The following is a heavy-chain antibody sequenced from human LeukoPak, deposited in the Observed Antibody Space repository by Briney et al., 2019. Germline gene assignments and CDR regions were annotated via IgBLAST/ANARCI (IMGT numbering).Heavy chain of an antibody. D-gene: IGHD6-19*01. V-gene: IGHV3-21*01. J-gene: IGHJ4*02. CDR3: ASDLAEKGMWYSSGCVNY. CDR1: GFTFSSYS. CDR2: ISSSSSYI. Sequence: PGGSLRLSCAASGFTFSSYSMNWVRQAPGKGLEWVSSISSSSSYIYYADSVKGRFTISRDNAKNSLYLQMNSLRAEDTAVYYCASDLAEKGMWYSSGCVNYWGQGALVTVSS.